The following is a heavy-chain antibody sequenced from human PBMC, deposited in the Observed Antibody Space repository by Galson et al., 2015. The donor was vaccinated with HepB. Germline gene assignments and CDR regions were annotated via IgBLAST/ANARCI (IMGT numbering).Heavy chain of an antibody. CDR1: GFTFSGYS. CDR3: SRIQNRHKQWLVREIDY. CDR2: ISSNTSNI. J-gene: IGHJ4*02. D-gene: IGHD6-19*01. V-gene: IGHV3-21*01. Sequence: SLRLSCAASGFTFSGYSINWVRQAPGKGLEWVSSISSNTSNIYYADSVKGRFTISRDNAKNSLYLQMNSLRAEDTAVYYCSRIQNRHKQWLVREIDYWGQGTLVTVSS.